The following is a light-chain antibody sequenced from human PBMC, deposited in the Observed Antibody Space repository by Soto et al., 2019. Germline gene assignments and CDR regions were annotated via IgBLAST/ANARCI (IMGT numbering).Light chain of an antibody. CDR3: QQCYTTPRT. Sequence: EIQMTQSPSSLSASVGARVTITCRASQSIKTYLNWNQQKPGNAPRLLIYDASSLQSGVPSTFSGSGSGTDFTLTISSLQPEDFATYYCQQCYTTPRTFGQGTRLEI. CDR2: DAS. CDR1: QSIKTY. J-gene: IGKJ5*01. V-gene: IGKV1-39*01.